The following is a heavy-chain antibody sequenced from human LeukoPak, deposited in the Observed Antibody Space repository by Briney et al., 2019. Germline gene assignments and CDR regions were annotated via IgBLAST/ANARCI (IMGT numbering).Heavy chain of an antibody. D-gene: IGHD3-22*01. Sequence: SVKVSCKASGGTFSSYAISWVRQAPGQGLEWMGGIIPIFGTANYAQKFQGRVTITADESTSTAYMELSSLRSEDTAVYYCAVVVIGDYYFDYWGQGTLVTVSS. V-gene: IGHV1-69*13. CDR3: AVVVIGDYYFDY. J-gene: IGHJ4*02. CDR1: GGTFSSYA. CDR2: IIPIFGTA.